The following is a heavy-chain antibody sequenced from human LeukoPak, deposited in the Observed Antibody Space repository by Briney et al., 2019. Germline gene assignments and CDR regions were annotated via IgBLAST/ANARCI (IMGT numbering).Heavy chain of an antibody. CDR1: DDSLSRYY. V-gene: IGHV4-4*07. Sequence: PSETLSLTCTVSDDSLSRYYWSWVRQPAGKGLEWIGRIYTSGSTNYNPSLKSRVTMSVDTSKNQFSLKLSSVTAADTAVYYCAREGSSGWYPLKYFDYWGQGTLVTVSS. CDR2: IYTSGST. J-gene: IGHJ4*02. D-gene: IGHD6-19*01. CDR3: AREGSSGWYPLKYFDY.